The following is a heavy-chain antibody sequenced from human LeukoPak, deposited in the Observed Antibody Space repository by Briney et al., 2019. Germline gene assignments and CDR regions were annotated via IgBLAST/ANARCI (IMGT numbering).Heavy chain of an antibody. J-gene: IGHJ6*02. CDR2: IYYSGST. D-gene: IGHD5/OR15-5a*01. CDR3: ARSVSTDYYGMDV. V-gene: IGHV4-30-4*01. Sequence: SQTLSLTCTVSGGSISSGDYYWTWIRQPPGKGLEWIGYIYYSGSTYYNPSPKSRVAISVDTSKNQFSLKLSSVTAADTAVYYCARSVSTDYYGMDVWGQGTTVTVSS. CDR1: GGSISSGDYY.